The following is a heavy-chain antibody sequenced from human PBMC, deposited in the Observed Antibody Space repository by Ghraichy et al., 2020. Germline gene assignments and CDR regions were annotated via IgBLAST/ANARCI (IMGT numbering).Heavy chain of an antibody. Sequence: SETLSLTCTVSGGSISSVNYYWSWIRQHPGRGLEWIGYIFYSGSTSYNPSLKSRATISLDTSKNEFSLKLNSVTDADTAVYYCARTPETTVLTPRWFDPWGQGTLVTVSS. CDR3: ARTPETTVLTPRWFDP. J-gene: IGHJ5*02. CDR2: IFYSGST. V-gene: IGHV4-31*03. CDR1: GGSISSVNYY. D-gene: IGHD4-11*01.